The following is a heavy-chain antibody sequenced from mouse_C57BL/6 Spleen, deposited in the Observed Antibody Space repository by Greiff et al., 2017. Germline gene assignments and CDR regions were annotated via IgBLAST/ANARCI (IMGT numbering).Heavy chain of an antibody. CDR1: GYTFTSYW. Sequence: QVQLKQPGAELVMPGASVKLSCKASGYTFTSYWMHWVKQRPGQGLEWIGEIDPSDSYTNYNQKFKGKSTLTVDKSASTAYMQLSSLTSEDSAVYYCARGGVTTVAPDYWGQGTTLTVSS. CDR3: ARGGVTTVAPDY. D-gene: IGHD1-1*01. J-gene: IGHJ2*01. V-gene: IGHV1-69*01. CDR2: IDPSDSYT.